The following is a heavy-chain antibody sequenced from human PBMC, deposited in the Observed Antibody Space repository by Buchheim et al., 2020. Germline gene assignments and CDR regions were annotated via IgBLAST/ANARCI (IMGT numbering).Heavy chain of an antibody. D-gene: IGHD6-13*01. CDR3: VRHLAADDAFEI. Sequence: EVQLVQSGAEVKKPGESLRISCKGSGFSFISYWIGWVRQTSGKGLEWMGIIHPSDSDARYSPSFQGQVTFSADKSVSTAYLQWSSLRAADTAIYYCVRHLAADDAFEIWGQGT. V-gene: IGHV5-51*01. CDR1: GFSFISYW. CDR2: IHPSDSDA. J-gene: IGHJ3*02.